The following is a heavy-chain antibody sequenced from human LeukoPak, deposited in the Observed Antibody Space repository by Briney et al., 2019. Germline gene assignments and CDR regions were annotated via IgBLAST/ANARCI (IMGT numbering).Heavy chain of an antibody. Sequence: GGSLRLSCAASGSTFSSYWMSWVRQAPGKGLEWVANIKQDGSEKYYVDSVKGRFTISRDNAKNSLYLQMNSLRAEDTAVYYCARSYYDFWSGYYFEGAAQIDYWGQGTLVTVSS. J-gene: IGHJ4*02. D-gene: IGHD3-3*01. V-gene: IGHV3-7*05. CDR1: GSTFSSYW. CDR2: IKQDGSEK. CDR3: ARSYYDFWSGYYFEGAAQIDY.